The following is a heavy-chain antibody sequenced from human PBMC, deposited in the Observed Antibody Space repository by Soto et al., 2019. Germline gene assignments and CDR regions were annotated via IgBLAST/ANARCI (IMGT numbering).Heavy chain of an antibody. CDR2: IYYSGST. CDR1: GGSISSGGYY. V-gene: IGHV4-31*03. J-gene: IGHJ4*02. D-gene: IGHD3-9*01. CDR3: ARESKYYDILTGYYKRGYYFDY. Sequence: QVQLQESGPGLVKPSQTLSLTCTVSGGSISSGGYYWSWIRQHPGKGLEWIGYIYYSGSTYYNPSLKSRVTIPVDTPKNQFSLKLSSVTAADTAVYYCARESKYYDILTGYYKRGYYFDYWGQGTLVTVSS.